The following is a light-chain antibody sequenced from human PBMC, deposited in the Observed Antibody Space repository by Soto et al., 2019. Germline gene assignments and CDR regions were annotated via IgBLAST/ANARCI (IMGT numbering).Light chain of an antibody. CDR1: ESVSSTS. CDR3: HQRSRWPPT. CDR2: DVS. J-gene: IGKJ2*01. Sequence: EIVLTQSPATLSLSPGERATLSCRASESVSSTSLTWLQHRPGQAPRLLIYDVSTRAPGIPARFSGSGSGTDFTLTISNLEPEDFAVYYCHQRSRWPPTFGQGTKLDMK. V-gene: IGKV3-11*01.